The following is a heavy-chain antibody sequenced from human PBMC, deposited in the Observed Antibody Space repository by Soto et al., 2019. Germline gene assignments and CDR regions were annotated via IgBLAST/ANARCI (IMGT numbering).Heavy chain of an antibody. Sequence: QVQLVESGGGVVQPGRSLRLSCAASGFTFSSYGMHWVRQAPGKGLEWVAVIWYDGSNKYYADSVKGRFTISRDNSKNTLYLQMNSLRAEDTAVYYCARDQRQLWSRYYYRMDVWGQGTTVTVSS. CDR2: IWYDGSNK. D-gene: IGHD5-18*01. J-gene: IGHJ6*02. CDR1: GFTFSSYG. V-gene: IGHV3-33*01. CDR3: ARDQRQLWSRYYYRMDV.